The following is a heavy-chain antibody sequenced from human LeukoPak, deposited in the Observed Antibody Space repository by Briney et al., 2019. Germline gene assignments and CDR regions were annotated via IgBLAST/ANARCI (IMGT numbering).Heavy chain of an antibody. V-gene: IGHV3-53*01. D-gene: IGHD2-21*02. CDR3: AVEVTATDEGFDV. CDR2: IHGGGGT. CDR1: GLTVSTNY. J-gene: IGHJ3*01. Sequence: GGSLRLSCAASGLTVSTNYVSWVRQAPGKGPEWVSLIHGGGGTYYADSVKGRFTISRDISKNTMYLQMNSLRADDTAVYYCAVEVTATDEGFDVWGQGAMVTVSS.